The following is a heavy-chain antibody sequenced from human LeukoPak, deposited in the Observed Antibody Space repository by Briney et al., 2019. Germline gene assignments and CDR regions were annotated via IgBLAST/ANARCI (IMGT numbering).Heavy chain of an antibody. CDR3: ARQNATGRDGYQFDY. D-gene: IGHD5-12*01. Sequence: ASVTVSCKASEYTFTSYYMHWVRQAPGQGLEGMGIINPSGGRTSYAQKFQGRVTITRDTSTSTVYMELSSLRSEDTAVYYCARQNATGRDGYQFDYWGLGTLVTVSS. J-gene: IGHJ4*02. V-gene: IGHV1-46*01. CDR1: EYTFTSYY. CDR2: INPSGGRT.